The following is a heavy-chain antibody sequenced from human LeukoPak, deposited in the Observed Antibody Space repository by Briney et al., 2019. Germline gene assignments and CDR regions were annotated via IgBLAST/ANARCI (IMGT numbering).Heavy chain of an antibody. V-gene: IGHV1-2*02. CDR1: GYTFSDYY. Sequence: GASVKVSCKASGYTFSDYYMHWVRQAPGQGLEWMGWINPNSGDTNYAQKFQGRVIMTRDTSISTAYMEVSRLRSDDTAVYYYAGGKDSSGWSEYYMDVWGKGTTVTVSS. D-gene: IGHD6-19*01. CDR2: INPNSGDT. J-gene: IGHJ6*03. CDR3: AGGKDSSGWSEYYMDV.